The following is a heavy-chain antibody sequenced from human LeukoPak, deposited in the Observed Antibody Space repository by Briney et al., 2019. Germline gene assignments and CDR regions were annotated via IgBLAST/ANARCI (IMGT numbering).Heavy chain of an antibody. D-gene: IGHD2-8*02. J-gene: IGHJ4*02. Sequence: GGSLRLSCAASGFTFSRYGMHWVRQAPGKGLEWVAVIRYDGSNKYYADSVKGRFTISRDNSKNTLYLQMNSLRAEDTAVYYCAKGGVRYWPFDDWGQGTLVTVSS. CDR2: IRYDGSNK. CDR1: GFTFSRYG. CDR3: AKGGVRYWPFDD. V-gene: IGHV3-33*06.